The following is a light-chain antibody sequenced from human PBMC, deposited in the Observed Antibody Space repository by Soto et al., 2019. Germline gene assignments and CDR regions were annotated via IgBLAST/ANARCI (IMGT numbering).Light chain of an antibody. V-gene: IGKV1-39*01. CDR3: QQSYDILGLT. CDR1: RSISPY. Sequence: DIQMTQSPSSLSASVGDRVTITCRASRSISPYLNWYQQKPGKAPKLLIYGESTLQSGVPSRFSGSGSGTDFTLTISSLQPEDFATYYCQQSYDILGLTLGGGTKVDTK. CDR2: GES. J-gene: IGKJ4*01.